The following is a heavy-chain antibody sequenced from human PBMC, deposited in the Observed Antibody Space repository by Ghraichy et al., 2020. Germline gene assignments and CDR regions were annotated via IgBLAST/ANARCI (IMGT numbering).Heavy chain of an antibody. D-gene: IGHD5-12*01. CDR1: GGSISSGGYS. J-gene: IGHJ4*02. V-gene: IGHV4-30-2*01. Sequence: SETLSLTCAVSGGSISSGGYSWSWIRQPPGKGLEWIGYIYHSGSTYYNPSLKSRVTISVDRSKNQFSLKLSSVTAADTAVYYCARGSGATTKSVDFDYWGQGTLVTVSS. CDR3: ARGSGATTKSVDFDY. CDR2: IYHSGST.